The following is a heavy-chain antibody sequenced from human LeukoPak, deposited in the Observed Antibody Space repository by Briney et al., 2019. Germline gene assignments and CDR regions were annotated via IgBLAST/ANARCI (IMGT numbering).Heavy chain of an antibody. CDR3: ARVIRYYYFDY. D-gene: IGHD3-10*01. V-gene: IGHV3-48*03. J-gene: IGHJ4*02. CDR1: GFTFSNYE. CDR2: VSGSGSTM. Sequence: GGSLRLSCAASGFTFSNYEMKWVRQAPGKGLEWVSYVSGSGSTMYYADSVKGRFTISRDNAKKSLYLQINSLRAEDTAVYYCARVIRYYYFDYWGQGTLVTVSS.